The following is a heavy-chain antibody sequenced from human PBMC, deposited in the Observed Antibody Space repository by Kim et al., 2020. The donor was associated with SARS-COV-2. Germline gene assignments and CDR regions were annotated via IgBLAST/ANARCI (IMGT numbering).Heavy chain of an antibody. CDR3: ARKSGTWRQRGFDY. J-gene: IGHJ4*02. V-gene: IGHV4-34*01. Sequence: DPSLKSRVTISVETSMNQFSLKLSSVMAAETAVYYCARKSGTWRQRGFDYWGQGTLVTVSS. D-gene: IGHD5-18*01.